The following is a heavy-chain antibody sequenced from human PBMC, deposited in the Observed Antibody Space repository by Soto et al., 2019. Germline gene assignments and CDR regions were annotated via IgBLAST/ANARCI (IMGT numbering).Heavy chain of an antibody. CDR2: ISSSSSTI. CDR3: ARVEGVDYYDSSGYYRWFDP. J-gene: IGHJ5*02. V-gene: IGHV3-48*02. Sequence: EVQLVESGGGLVQPGGSLRLSCAASGFTFSSYSMNWVRQAPGKGLEWVSYISSSSSTIYYADSVKGRFTISRDNAKNSLYLQMNSLRDEDTAVYYCARVEGVDYYDSSGYYRWFDPWGQGTLVTVSS. D-gene: IGHD3-22*01. CDR1: GFTFSSYS.